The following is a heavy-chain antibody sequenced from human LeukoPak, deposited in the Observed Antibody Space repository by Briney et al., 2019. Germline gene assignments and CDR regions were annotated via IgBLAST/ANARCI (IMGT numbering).Heavy chain of an antibody. CDR1: GGTFSSYA. D-gene: IGHD3-10*01. CDR2: IIPIFGTA. Sequence: ASVKVSCKASGGTFSSYAISWVRQAPGQGLEWMGGIIPIFGTANYAQKFQGRVTITTDESTSTAYMELSSLRSEDTAVYYCALNMVRGIYYFDYWGQGTLVTVSS. V-gene: IGHV1-69*05. CDR3: ALNMVRGIYYFDY. J-gene: IGHJ4*02.